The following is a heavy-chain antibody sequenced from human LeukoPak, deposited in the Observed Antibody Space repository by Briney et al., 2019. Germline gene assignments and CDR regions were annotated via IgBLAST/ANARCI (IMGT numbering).Heavy chain of an antibody. CDR3: ARGVVPYYYYGMDV. D-gene: IGHD2-15*01. Sequence: GGSLRLSCAASGFTFSSYSMNWVRQAPGKGLEWVSYISSSSSTIYYADSVKGRFTISRDNAKNSLYLQMNSLRAEDTAVYYCARGVVPYYYYGMDVWGQGTTVTVSS. V-gene: IGHV3-48*04. J-gene: IGHJ6*02. CDR1: GFTFSSYS. CDR2: ISSSSSTI.